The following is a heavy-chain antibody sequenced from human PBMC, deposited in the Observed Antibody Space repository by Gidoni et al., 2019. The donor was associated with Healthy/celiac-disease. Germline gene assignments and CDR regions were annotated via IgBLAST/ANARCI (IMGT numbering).Heavy chain of an antibody. V-gene: IGHV3-9*01. CDR2: ISWNSGSI. J-gene: IGHJ2*01. Sequence: EVQLVESGGGLVQPGRSLRLSCAASGFTFDDYAMHWVRQAPGKGLEWVSGISWNSGSIGYADSVKGRFTISRDNAKNSLYLQMNSLRAEDTALYYCAKSGGPVEVYWYFDLWGRGTLVTVSS. D-gene: IGHD2-15*01. CDR3: AKSGGPVEVYWYFDL. CDR1: GFTFDDYA.